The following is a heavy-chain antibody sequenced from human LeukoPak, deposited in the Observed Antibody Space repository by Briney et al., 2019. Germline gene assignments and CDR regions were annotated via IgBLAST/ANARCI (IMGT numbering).Heavy chain of an antibody. CDR3: ARDTPDLYYDILTGYSAFDY. J-gene: IGHJ4*02. CDR2: IWYDGSNK. CDR1: GFTFSSYG. D-gene: IGHD3-9*01. Sequence: GGSLRFSCAASGFTFSSYGMHWVRQAPGKGLEWVAVIWYDGSNKYYADSVKGRFTISRDNSKNTLYLQMNSLRAEDTAVYYCARDTPDLYYDILTGYSAFDYWGQGTLVTVSS. V-gene: IGHV3-33*01.